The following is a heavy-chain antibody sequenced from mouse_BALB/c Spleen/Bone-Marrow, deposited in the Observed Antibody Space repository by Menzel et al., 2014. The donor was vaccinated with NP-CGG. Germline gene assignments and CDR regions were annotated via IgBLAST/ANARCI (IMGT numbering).Heavy chain of an antibody. D-gene: IGHD2-3*01. Sequence: VQLQQSGAEFVKPGASVKLSCTASGFNIKDTYMHWVKRRPEQGLEWIGRIDPANDNTKYDPKFQGKATITADTSSNTAYLQLSSLTSEDTAVYYCARADGYYAWFAYWGRGTLVTVSA. CDR1: GFNIKDTY. J-gene: IGHJ3*01. V-gene: IGHV14-3*02. CDR3: ARADGYYAWFAY. CDR2: IDPANDNT.